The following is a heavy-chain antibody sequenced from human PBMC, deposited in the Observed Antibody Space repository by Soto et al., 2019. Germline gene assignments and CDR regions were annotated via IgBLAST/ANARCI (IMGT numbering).Heavy chain of an antibody. Sequence: ASVKVSCKASGGTFSSYAISWVRQAPGQGLEWMGGIIPIFGTANYAQKFQGRVTITADESTSTAYMELSSLRSEDTAVYYCARVTKEELDYYYYGMDVWGQGTTVTVSS. J-gene: IGHJ6*02. V-gene: IGHV1-69*13. CDR1: GGTFSSYA. D-gene: IGHD3-10*01. CDR2: IIPIFGTA. CDR3: ARVTKEELDYYYYGMDV.